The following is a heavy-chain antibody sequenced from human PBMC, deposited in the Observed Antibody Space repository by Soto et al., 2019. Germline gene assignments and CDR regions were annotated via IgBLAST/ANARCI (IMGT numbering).Heavy chain of an antibody. CDR3: ARDGARIDSSGKFDY. Sequence: ESGGGVVQPGRSLRLSCVASGFKFTDYGLNWVRQTPGKGLEWVAISWFDGSIAYYAESVKGRFTISRDDSRNTVYLHMNSLRGEETAMYYCARDGARIDSSGKFDYWGQGTQVTVSS. J-gene: IGHJ4*02. D-gene: IGHD3-22*01. V-gene: IGHV3-33*01. CDR2: SWFDGSIA. CDR1: GFKFTDYG.